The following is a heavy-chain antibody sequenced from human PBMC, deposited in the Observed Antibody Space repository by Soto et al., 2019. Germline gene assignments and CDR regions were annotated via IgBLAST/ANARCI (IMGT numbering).Heavy chain of an antibody. CDR1: GHTFSGYY. V-gene: IGHV1-2*02. CDR3: AKDVRDIAAFGTDRFAP. CDR2: INPKSDGK. Sequence: GASVKVSCKSSGHTFSGYYIHWVRQAPGQGLEWMGWINPKSDGKNYAQKFQGRVTMTRDTSISTVYMELSRLTSDDTAVYYCAKDVRDIAAFGTDRFAPWGQGTLVTVSS. J-gene: IGHJ5*02. D-gene: IGHD5-12*01.